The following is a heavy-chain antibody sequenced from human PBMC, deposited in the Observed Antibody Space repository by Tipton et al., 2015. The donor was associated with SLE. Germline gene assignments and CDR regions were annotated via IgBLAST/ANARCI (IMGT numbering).Heavy chain of an antibody. J-gene: IGHJ3*02. CDR2: IDKDWST. Sequence: TLSLTCTVSGDSSSSAYWNWIRQPPGKGLEWIGFIDKDWSTSYNPSLKSRVTISVDTSKNQFSLQLSSVSAADTAVYYCARVRGGWANDASDIWGQGTMVTVSS. CDR1: GDSSSSAY. V-gene: IGHV4-59*08. CDR3: ARVRGGWANDASDI. D-gene: IGHD6-19*01.